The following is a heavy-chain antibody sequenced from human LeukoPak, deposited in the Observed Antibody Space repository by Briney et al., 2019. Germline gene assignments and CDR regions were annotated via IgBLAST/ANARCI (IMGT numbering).Heavy chain of an antibody. J-gene: IGHJ4*02. V-gene: IGHV1-69*13. CDR2: IIPIFGTA. D-gene: IGHD2-2*01. CDR3: ARDQYQLLTGAFDY. CDR1: GGTFSSYA. Sequence: ASVKISCKASGGTFSSYAISWVRQAPGQGLEWMGGIIPIFGTANYAQKFQGRVTITADESTSTAYMELSSLRSVDTAVYYCARDQYQLLTGAFDYWGQGTLVTVSS.